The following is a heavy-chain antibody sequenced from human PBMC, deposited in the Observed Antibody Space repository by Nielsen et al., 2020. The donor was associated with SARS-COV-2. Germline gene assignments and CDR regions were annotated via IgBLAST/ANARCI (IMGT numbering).Heavy chain of an antibody. CDR2: ISSSSYI. CDR3: ATPRGYSYGPFDY. V-gene: IGHV3-21*01. CDR1: GFTFSSYS. Sequence: GESLKISCAASGFTFSSYSMNWVRQAPGKGLEWVSSISSSSYIYYADSVKGRFTISRDNAKNSLYLQMNSPRAEDTAVYYCATPRGYSYGPFDYWGQGTLVTVSS. D-gene: IGHD5-18*01. J-gene: IGHJ4*02.